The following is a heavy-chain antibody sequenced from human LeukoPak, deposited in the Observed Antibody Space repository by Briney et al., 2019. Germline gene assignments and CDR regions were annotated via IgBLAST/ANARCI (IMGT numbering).Heavy chain of an antibody. CDR3: ARGAYSSSWLNFDY. Sequence: PGGSLRLSCAASGFTFSSYNMNWVRQAPGKGLEWVSSISSSSTYIYYADSVKGRFTISRDNAKNSLYLQMNSLRAEDTAVYYCARGAYSSSWLNFDYWGQGTLVTVSS. CDR2: ISSSSTYI. D-gene: IGHD6-13*01. CDR1: GFTFSSYN. J-gene: IGHJ4*02. V-gene: IGHV3-21*01.